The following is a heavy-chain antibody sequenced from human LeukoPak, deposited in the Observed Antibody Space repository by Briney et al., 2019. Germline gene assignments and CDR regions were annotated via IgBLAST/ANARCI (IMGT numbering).Heavy chain of an antibody. D-gene: IGHD6-6*01. CDR1: GFTFSSYA. CDR2: IRYDGTNN. V-gene: IGHV3-30*02. J-gene: IGHJ6*03. Sequence: GGSLRLSCAASGFTFSSYAMHWVRQAPGKGLEWVAFIRYDGTNNYYADSVKGRFTISRDNAKNTLYLQMNSLRAEDTAVYYCARDGAGSSLYMDVWGKGTTVTVSS. CDR3: ARDGAGSSLYMDV.